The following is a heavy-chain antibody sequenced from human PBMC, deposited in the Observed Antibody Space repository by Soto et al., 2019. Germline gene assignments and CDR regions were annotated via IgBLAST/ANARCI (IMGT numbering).Heavy chain of an antibody. Sequence: QVQLVQSGAEVKKPGASVKVSCKASGYTFTSYGISWVRQAPGQGLEWMGWISAYNGNTNYAQKLQGRVTMTTDTSTNTAYMELRSLRYDDTAVYYCAREADTAMVISGVDYCAHGTLVTVSS. J-gene: IGHJ4*01. CDR1: GYTFTSYG. CDR2: ISAYNGNT. D-gene: IGHD5-18*01. V-gene: IGHV1-18*01. CDR3: AREADTAMVISGVDY.